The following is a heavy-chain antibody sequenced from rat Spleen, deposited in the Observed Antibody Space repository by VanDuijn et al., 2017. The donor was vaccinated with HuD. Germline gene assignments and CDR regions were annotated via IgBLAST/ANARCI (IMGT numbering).Heavy chain of an antibody. J-gene: IGHJ2*01. V-gene: IGHV5-20*01. CDR1: GFTFSDYY. D-gene: IGHD1-6*01. Sequence: EVQLVESGGGLVQPGRSLTLSCAASGFTFSDYYMAWVRQAPTRGLEWVASINYDSDSTYYRNSVKGRFTISRDNAKSSLYLQMDSLRCEDTATYYCTRDRILRSTGFDYWGQGVMVTVSS. CDR2: INYDSDST. CDR3: TRDRILRSTGFDY.